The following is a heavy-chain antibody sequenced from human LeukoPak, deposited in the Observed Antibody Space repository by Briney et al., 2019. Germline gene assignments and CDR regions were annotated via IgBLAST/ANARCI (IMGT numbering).Heavy chain of an antibody. CDR2: LSKSGNT. V-gene: IGHV4-59*01. D-gene: IGHD3-9*01. CDR1: GGSISSYY. Sequence: SETLSLTCTVSGGSISSYYWSWIRLPPGKGLEWIGYLSKSGNTNYSPPLKSRVTIFGDTSKNQFFLKLSSVTAADTAMYYCARARYVNSFYAFDIWGQGTLVTVSS. J-gene: IGHJ3*02. CDR3: ARARYVNSFYAFDI.